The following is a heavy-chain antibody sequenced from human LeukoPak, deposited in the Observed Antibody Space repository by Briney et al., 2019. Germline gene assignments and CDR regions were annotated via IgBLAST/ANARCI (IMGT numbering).Heavy chain of an antibody. CDR1: GYSFTSYW. V-gene: IGHV5-51*01. D-gene: IGHD3-9*01. Sequence: GASLKISCKGSGYSFTSYWIGWVRQMPGKGLEWMGIIYPGDSDTRYSPSFQGQVTISADKSISTAYLQWSSLKASDTAMYYCARTYDILTGPGAFDIWGQGTMVTVSS. CDR3: ARTYDILTGPGAFDI. CDR2: IYPGDSDT. J-gene: IGHJ3*02.